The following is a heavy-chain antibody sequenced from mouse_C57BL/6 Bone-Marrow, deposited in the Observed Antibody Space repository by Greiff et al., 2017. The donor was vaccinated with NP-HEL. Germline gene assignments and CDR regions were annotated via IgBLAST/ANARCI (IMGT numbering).Heavy chain of an antibody. CDR3: ARRGYDYGWYFDV. Sequence: QVQLQQSGAELARPGASVKLSCKASGYTFTSYGISWVKQRTGQGLEWIGEIYPRSGNTYYNEKFKGKATLTADKSSSTAYMELRSLTSEDSAVYFCARRGYDYGWYFDVWGTGTTVTVSS. V-gene: IGHV1-81*01. CDR2: IYPRSGNT. J-gene: IGHJ1*03. CDR1: GYTFTSYG. D-gene: IGHD2-4*01.